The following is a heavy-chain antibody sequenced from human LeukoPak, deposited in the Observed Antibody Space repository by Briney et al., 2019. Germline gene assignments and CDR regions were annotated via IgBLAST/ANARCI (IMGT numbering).Heavy chain of an antibody. CDR1: GFTFGSYE. D-gene: IGHD6-19*01. CDR3: ASQYSSGWPPDY. J-gene: IGHJ4*02. V-gene: IGHV3-48*03. CDR2: ISSSGSTI. Sequence: GGSLRLSCAASGFTFGSYEMNWVRQAPGKGLEWVSYISSSGSTIYYADSLKGRFTISRDNAKNSLYLQMNSLRAEDTAVYYCASQYSSGWPPDYWGQGTLVTVSS.